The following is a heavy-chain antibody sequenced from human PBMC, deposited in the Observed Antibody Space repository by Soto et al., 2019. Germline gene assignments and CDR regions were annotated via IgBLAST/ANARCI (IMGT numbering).Heavy chain of an antibody. D-gene: IGHD4-17*01. CDR1: GYTFTSYG. J-gene: IGHJ6*02. CDR2: ISAYNGNT. Sequence: ASVKVSCKASGYTFTSYGISWVRQAPGQGLEWMGWISAYNGNTNYAQKLQGRVTMTTDTSTSTAYMELRSLRSDDTAVYYCARDLRFYGDYESGGYYYYYYGMDVWGQGTTVTVSS. V-gene: IGHV1-18*01. CDR3: ARDLRFYGDYESGGYYYYYYGMDV.